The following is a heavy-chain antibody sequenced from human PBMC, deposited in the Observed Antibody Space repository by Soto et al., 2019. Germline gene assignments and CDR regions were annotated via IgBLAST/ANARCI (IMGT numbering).Heavy chain of an antibody. D-gene: IGHD3-22*01. J-gene: IGHJ4*02. V-gene: IGHV4-59*01. Sequence: PSETLSLTCTVSGGSISSYYWSWIRQPPGKGLEWIGYIYYSGSTNYNPSLKSRVTISVDTSKNQFSLKLSSVTAADTAVYYCARAEGFRSSDSSGYPGRYSEYWGQGTLVTVSS. CDR2: IYYSGST. CDR3: ARAEGFRSSDSSGYPGRYSEY. CDR1: GGSISSYY.